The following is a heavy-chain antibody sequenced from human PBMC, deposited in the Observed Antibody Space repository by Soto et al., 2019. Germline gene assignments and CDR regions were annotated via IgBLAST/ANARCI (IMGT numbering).Heavy chain of an antibody. CDR2: INHSGST. V-gene: IGHV4-34*01. CDR1: GGSFSGYY. D-gene: IGHD3-3*01. Sequence: QVQLQQWGAGLLKPSETLSLTCAVYGGSFSGYYWSWIRQPPGKGLEWIGEINHSGSTNYNPSLTSRVTISVDTSKNQFSLKLSSVTAADTAVYYCARVAYYDFWSGYYGWGQGTLVTVSS. J-gene: IGHJ4*02. CDR3: ARVAYYDFWSGYYG.